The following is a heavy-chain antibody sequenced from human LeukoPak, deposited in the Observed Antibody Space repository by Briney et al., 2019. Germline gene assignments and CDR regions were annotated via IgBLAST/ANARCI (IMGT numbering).Heavy chain of an antibody. CDR2: IYGRAST. V-gene: IGHV4-38-2*01. J-gene: IGHJ4*02. D-gene: IGHD3-3*01. CDR1: GYSLGKNYY. CDR3: ARYDSRGSASTKFDY. Sequence: PSETLSLTCAVSGYSLGKNYYWGWIRQSPGKGLEWIGRIYGRASTSYNPSLMNRVTMSVDTSKNHFSLQLTSVTAADTAVYYCARYDSRGSASTKFDYWGPGIQVTVPS.